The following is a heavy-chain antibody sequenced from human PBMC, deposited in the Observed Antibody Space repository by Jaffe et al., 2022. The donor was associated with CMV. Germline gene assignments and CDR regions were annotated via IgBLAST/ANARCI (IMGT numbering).Heavy chain of an antibody. CDR2: INPNNNEI. D-gene: IGHD3-10*01. Sequence: QVQLVQSGAEVKKPGASVKVSCKASGYTFDNYAITWVRQVPGQGLDWMGWINPNNNEIKDAQKLQDRVTMTTDVSTNTAYMELRSLRSEDTAVYYCARVSSYVLYGSGSHDAFDIWGQGTMVTVSS. V-gene: IGHV1-18*04. CDR1: GYTFDNYA. CDR3: ARVSSYVLYGSGSHDAFDI. J-gene: IGHJ3*02.